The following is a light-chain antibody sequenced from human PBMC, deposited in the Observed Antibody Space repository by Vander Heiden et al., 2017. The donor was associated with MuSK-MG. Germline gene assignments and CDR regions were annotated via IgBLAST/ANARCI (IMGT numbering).Light chain of an antibody. J-gene: IGKJ4*01. CDR3: QQDNNWPRA. CDR1: QSVSSN. V-gene: IGKV3-15*01. CDR2: GAS. Sequence: EIVMTQSPATLSVSPGERATLSCRASQSVSSNLAWYQQKPGQAPRLLIYGASTRATGIPARFSGSGSGTEFTLTISSLQSEDFAVYYCQQDNNWPRAFGGGTKVEIK.